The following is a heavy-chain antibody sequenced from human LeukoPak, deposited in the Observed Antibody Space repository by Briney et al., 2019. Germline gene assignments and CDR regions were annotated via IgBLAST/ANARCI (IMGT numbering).Heavy chain of an antibody. Sequence: GASVKVSCKASGYTFTAYYMHWVRQAPGQGPEWIGWINPNTGDTKYAQKFQGRVTMTRDTTISTAYLELSRLTSDDTAVYYCASYPRYVSTPPFDYWGQGTLVTVSS. CDR1: GYTFTAYY. J-gene: IGHJ4*02. CDR3: ASYPRYVSTPPFDY. CDR2: INPNTGDT. D-gene: IGHD2-15*01. V-gene: IGHV1-2*02.